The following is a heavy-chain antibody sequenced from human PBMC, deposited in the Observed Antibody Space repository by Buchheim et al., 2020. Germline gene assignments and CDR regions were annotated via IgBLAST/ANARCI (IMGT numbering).Heavy chain of an antibody. CDR2: ISYDGSNK. D-gene: IGHD2-15*01. CDR1: GFTFSSYG. CDR3: AKSIASMGYYLDY. V-gene: IGHV3-30*18. J-gene: IGHJ4*02. Sequence: QVQLVESGGGVVQPGRSLRLSCAASGFTFSSYGMHWVRQAPGKGLEWVAVISYDGSNKYYADSVKGRFTISRDNSKNTLYLQMNSLRAEDTAVYYCAKSIASMGYYLDYWGRGT.